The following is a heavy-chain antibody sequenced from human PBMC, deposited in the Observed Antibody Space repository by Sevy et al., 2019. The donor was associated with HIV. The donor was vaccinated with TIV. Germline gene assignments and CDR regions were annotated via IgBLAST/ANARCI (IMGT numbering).Heavy chain of an antibody. V-gene: IGHV1-2*02. J-gene: IGHJ5*02. Sequence: ASVKVSCKASGYTFTGYYMHWVRQAPGQGLEWMGWINPNSGGTKYAQKFQGRVTMTRDTSISTAYMGLSRLGSDDTAVYYCAKERVYCSGGTCKPGGWFDPWGQGTLVTVSS. CDR2: INPNSGGT. D-gene: IGHD2-15*01. CDR1: GYTFTGYY. CDR3: AKERVYCSGGTCKPGGWFDP.